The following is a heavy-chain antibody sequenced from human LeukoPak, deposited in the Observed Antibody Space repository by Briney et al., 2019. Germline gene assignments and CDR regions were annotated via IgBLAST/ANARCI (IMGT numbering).Heavy chain of an antibody. CDR2: ISYDGSNK. Sequence: GGSLRLSCAASGFTFSSHAMHWVRQAPGKGLEWVAVISYDGSNKYYADSVKGRFTISRDNSKNTLYLQMNSLRAEDTAVYYCAREGSGSYYIPFDYWGQGTLVTVSS. CDR3: AREGSGSYYIPFDY. J-gene: IGHJ4*02. D-gene: IGHD3-10*01. V-gene: IGHV3-30*04. CDR1: GFTFSSHA.